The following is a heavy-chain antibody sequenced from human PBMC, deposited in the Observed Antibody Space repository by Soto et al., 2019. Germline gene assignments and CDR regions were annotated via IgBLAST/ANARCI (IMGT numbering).Heavy chain of an antibody. D-gene: IGHD2-21*02. J-gene: IGHJ4*02. Sequence: PVGSLRLSCAASGFTFSSYTLNWVRRAPGKGLEWVATSSDRRTGNTHYSDSVRGRFTLSRDYSRNILFLQMDSLRADDTALYYCTNWLTAQFDYWGRGTQVTVSS. CDR3: TNWLTAQFDY. CDR2: SSDRRTGNT. CDR1: GFTFSSYT. V-gene: IGHV3-23*01.